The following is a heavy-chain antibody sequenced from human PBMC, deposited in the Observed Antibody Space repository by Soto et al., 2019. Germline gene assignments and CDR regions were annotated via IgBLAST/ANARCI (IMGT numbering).Heavy chain of an antibody. CDR2: INHSGST. Sequence: QVQLQQWGAGLLKPSETLSLTCAVYGGSFSGYYWSWIRQPPGKGLEWIGEINHSGSTNYNPSLKSRVTISVDTSKNQFSLKLSSVTAADTAVYYCARDQYNSSTSCYFDYWGQGTLVTVSS. CDR3: ARDQYNSSTSCYFDY. J-gene: IGHJ4*02. V-gene: IGHV4-34*01. CDR1: GGSFSGYY. D-gene: IGHD2-2*01.